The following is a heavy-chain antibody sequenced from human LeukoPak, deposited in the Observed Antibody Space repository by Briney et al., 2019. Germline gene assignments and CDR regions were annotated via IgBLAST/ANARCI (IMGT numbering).Heavy chain of an antibody. CDR1: GGSFSGYY. V-gene: IGHV4-34*01. CDR3: ATRGKRYSYGNESRAHLDY. Sequence: SETLSLTCAVYGGSFSGYYWSWIRQPPGKGLEWIGEINHSGSTNYNPSLKSRVTISVDTSKNQFSLKLSSVTAADTAVYYCATRGKRYSYGNESRAHLDYWGQGTLVTVSS. CDR2: INHSGST. J-gene: IGHJ4*02. D-gene: IGHD5-18*01.